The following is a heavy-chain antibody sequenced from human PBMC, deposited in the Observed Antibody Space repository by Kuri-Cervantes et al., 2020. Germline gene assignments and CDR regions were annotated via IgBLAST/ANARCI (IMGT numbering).Heavy chain of an antibody. J-gene: IGHJ6*02. CDR3: AKDIRSVVVVGYGMDV. CDR1: GFTFDDYA. CDR2: ISWNSGSI. D-gene: IGHD2-15*01. V-gene: IGHV3-9*01. Sequence: SLKISCAASGFTFDDYAMHWVRQAPGKGLEWVSGISWNSGSIGYADSVKGRFTISRDNSKNSLYLQMNSLRTEDTALYYCAKDIRSVVVVGYGMDVWGQGTTVTVSS.